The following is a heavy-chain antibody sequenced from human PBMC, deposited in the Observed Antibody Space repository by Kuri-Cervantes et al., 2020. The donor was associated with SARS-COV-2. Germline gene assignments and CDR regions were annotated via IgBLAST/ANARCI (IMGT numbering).Heavy chain of an antibody. Sequence: SETLSLTCTVSGGSISSGDYYWSWIRQPPGKGLEWIGYIYYSGSTYYNPSLKSRVTISVDTSKNQFSLKLSSVTAADTAVYYCARLVVPAAPSDYWGQGTLVTVSS. V-gene: IGHV4-30-4*08. J-gene: IGHJ4*02. CDR3: ARLVVPAAPSDY. CDR1: GGSISSGDYY. D-gene: IGHD2-2*01. CDR2: IYYSGST.